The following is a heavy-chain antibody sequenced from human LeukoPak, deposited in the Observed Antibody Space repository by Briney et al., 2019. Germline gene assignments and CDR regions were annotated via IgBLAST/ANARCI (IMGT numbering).Heavy chain of an antibody. V-gene: IGHV3-7*01. J-gene: IGHJ4*02. Sequence: GGSLRLSCEASGFSMSVYWMSWVRQAPGKGLEWVGNIKQDGSERNYVDSVKGRFTISRDNAKKSLYVQMDSLRAEDAAVYYCARDWGAYYHFFDYWGQGTLVTVSS. CDR2: IKQDGSER. CDR3: ARDWGAYYHFFDY. CDR1: GFSMSVYW. D-gene: IGHD3-22*01.